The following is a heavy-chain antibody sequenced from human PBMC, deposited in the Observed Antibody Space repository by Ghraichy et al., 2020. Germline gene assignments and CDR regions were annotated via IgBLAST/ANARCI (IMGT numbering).Heavy chain of an antibody. CDR2: ISSSSSYI. CDR3: AREYVLPAAYCTNGVCYSSIGDAFDI. J-gene: IGHJ3*02. Sequence: GGSLRLSCAASGFTFSSYSMNWVRQAPGKGLEWVSSISSSSSYIYYADSVKGRFTISRDNAKNSLYLQMNSLRAEDTAVYYCAREYVLPAAYCTNGVCYSSIGDAFDIWGQGTMVTVSS. V-gene: IGHV3-21*01. CDR1: GFTFSSYS. D-gene: IGHD2-8*01.